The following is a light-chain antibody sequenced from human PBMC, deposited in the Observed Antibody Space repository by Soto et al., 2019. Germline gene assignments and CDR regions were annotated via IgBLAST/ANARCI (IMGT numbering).Light chain of an antibody. J-gene: IGLJ1*01. CDR1: SSNIGAGYD. Sequence: QSVLTQPPSVSGAPGQRVTISCTGSSSNIGAGYDVHWYQQLPGTAPKLLIYGNSNRPSGVPDRFSGSKSGTPASLAITGLQAEDEADYYRQSYDSSLSALYVFGTGTKVTVL. CDR3: QSYDSSLSALYV. V-gene: IGLV1-40*01. CDR2: GNS.